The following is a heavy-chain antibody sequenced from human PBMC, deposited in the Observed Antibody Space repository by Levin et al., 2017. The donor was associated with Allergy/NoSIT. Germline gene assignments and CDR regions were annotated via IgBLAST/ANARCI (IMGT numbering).Heavy chain of an antibody. CDR3: AKETAATTVGVFDY. CDR2: ISGSGGST. CDR1: GFTFSSYA. Sequence: PSETLSLTCAASGFTFSSYAMSWVRQAPGKGLEWVSAISGSGGSTYYADSVKGRFTISRDNSKNTLYLQMNSLRAEDTAVYYCAKETAATTVGVFDYWGQGTLVTVSS. J-gene: IGHJ4*02. D-gene: IGHD1-1*01. V-gene: IGHV3-23*01.